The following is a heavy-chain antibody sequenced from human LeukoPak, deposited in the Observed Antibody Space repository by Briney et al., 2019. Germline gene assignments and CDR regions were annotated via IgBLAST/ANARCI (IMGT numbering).Heavy chain of an antibody. V-gene: IGHV3-30*02. CDR2: IRYDGSNK. D-gene: IGHD3-16*01. CDR3: AKADDYVWGSYIDY. CDR1: GFTFSSYG. Sequence: PGGSLRLSCAASGFTFSSYGMHWVRQAPGKGLEWVAFIRYDGSNKYYADSVKGRFTISRDNSKNTLYLQMNSLRAEDTAVYYCAKADDYVWGSYIDYWGQGTLVTVSS. J-gene: IGHJ4*02.